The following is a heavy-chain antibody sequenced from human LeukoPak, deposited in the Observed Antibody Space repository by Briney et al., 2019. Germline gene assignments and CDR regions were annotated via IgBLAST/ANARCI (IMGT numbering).Heavy chain of an antibody. CDR3: ARDYGGSGAFDI. CDR2: IFSTGNT. V-gene: IGHV4-59*01. CDR1: GGSISNYY. J-gene: IGHJ3*02. Sequence: SETLSLTCTVSGGSISNYYWSWSRQPPGKGLEWIGYIFSTGNTNYNPSPKSRVTISVDTSQNQFSLRLTSVTAADTAVYYCARDYGGSGAFDIWAQGTMVTVSS. D-gene: IGHD4-23*01.